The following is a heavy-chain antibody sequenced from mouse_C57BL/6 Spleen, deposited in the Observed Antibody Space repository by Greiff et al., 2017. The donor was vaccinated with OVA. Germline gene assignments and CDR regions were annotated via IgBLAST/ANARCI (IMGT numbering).Heavy chain of an antibody. V-gene: IGHV1-82*01. CDR2: IYPGDGDT. CDR1: GYAFSSSW. J-gene: IGHJ2*01. Sequence: QVQLKQSGPELVKPGASVKISCKASGYAFSSSWMNWVKQRPGKGLEWIGRIYPGDGDTKYNGKFKGKATLTADKSSSTAYMQLSSLTSEDSAVYFCALTTVVFDYWGQGTTLTVSS. CDR3: ALTTVVFDY. D-gene: IGHD1-1*01.